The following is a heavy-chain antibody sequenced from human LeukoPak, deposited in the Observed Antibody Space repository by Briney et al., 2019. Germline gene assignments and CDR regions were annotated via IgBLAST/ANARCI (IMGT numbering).Heavy chain of an antibody. Sequence: SETLSLTCTVSGGSISSYYWSWIRQPPGKGLEWIGYIYYSGSTNYNPSLKSRVTIPVDTSKNQFSLKLSSVTAADTAVYYCARDGGGWYGAGFDYWGQGTLVTVSS. J-gene: IGHJ4*02. V-gene: IGHV4-59*01. D-gene: IGHD6-19*01. CDR3: ARDGGGWYGAGFDY. CDR1: GGSISSYY. CDR2: IYYSGST.